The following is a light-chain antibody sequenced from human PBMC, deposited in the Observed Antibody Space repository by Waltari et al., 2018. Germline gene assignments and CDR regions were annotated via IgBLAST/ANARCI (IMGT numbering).Light chain of an antibody. CDR3: QQYYDTPT. J-gene: IGKJ2*01. Sequence: DIVMTQSPDSLAVSLGERATINCKSSQSVLYTSDSKNYLAWYQKKPGQPPKLLIYLASTRESGVPDRFTGSGSGTDFTLTVSSLQAEDVAVYYCQQYYDTPTFGQGTKLEIK. CDR1: QSVLYTSDSKNY. CDR2: LAS. V-gene: IGKV4-1*01.